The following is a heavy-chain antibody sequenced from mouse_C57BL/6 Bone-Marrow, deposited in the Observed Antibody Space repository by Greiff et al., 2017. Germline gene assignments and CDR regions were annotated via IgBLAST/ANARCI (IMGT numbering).Heavy chain of an antibody. CDR3: ARLAGTYFDY. CDR1: GFTFSSYG. Sequence: EVHLVESGGDLVQPGGSLKLSCAASGFTFSSYGMSWVRLTPDKRLEWVATISSGGSYTYYPDSVKGRFTISRDNAKNTLYLQMSSLKSEDTAMYYCARLAGTYFDYWGQGTTLTVSS. CDR2: ISSGGSYT. J-gene: IGHJ2*01. D-gene: IGHD4-1*01. V-gene: IGHV5-6*01.